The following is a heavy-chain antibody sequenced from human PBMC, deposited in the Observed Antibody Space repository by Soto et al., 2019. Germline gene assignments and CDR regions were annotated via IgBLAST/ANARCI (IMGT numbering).Heavy chain of an antibody. V-gene: IGHV1-8*01. CDR3: ASVTLGYCSSTSCPPNDDAFDI. CDR1: GYTFTSYD. Sequence: QVQLVQSGAEVKKPGASVKVSCKASGYTFTSYDINWVRQATGQGLEWMGWTNPNSGNTGYAQKFQGRVTMTRNTSISTAYMELSSLRSEDTAVYYCASVTLGYCSSTSCPPNDDAFDIWGQGTMVTVSS. D-gene: IGHD2-2*01. J-gene: IGHJ3*02. CDR2: TNPNSGNT.